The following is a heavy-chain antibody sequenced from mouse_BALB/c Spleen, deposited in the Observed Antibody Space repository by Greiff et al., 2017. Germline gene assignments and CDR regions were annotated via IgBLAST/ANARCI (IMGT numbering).Heavy chain of an antibody. CDR2: IYPGDGDT. J-gene: IGHJ4*01. CDR3: ARNPDY. V-gene: IGHV1-80*01. CDR1: GYAFSSYW. Sequence: QVHVKQSGAELVRPGSSVKISCKASGYAFSSYWMNWVKQRPGQGLEWIGQIYPGDGDTNYNGKFKGKATLTADKSSSTAYMQLSSLTSEDSAVYFCARNPDYWGQGTSVTVSS.